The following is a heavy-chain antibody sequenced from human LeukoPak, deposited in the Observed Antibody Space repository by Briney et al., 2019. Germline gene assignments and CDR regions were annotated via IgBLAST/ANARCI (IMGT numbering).Heavy chain of an antibody. CDR2: INHSGST. CDR3: ARKVYAASLDY. V-gene: IGHV4-34*01. J-gene: IGHJ4*02. CDR1: GGSSSGYY. D-gene: IGHD2-8*01. Sequence: PSETLSLTCAVYGGSSSGYYWSWIRQPPGKGLEWIGEINHSGSTNYNPSLKSRVTISVDTSKNQFSLKLSSVAAADTAVYYCARKVYAASLDYWGQGTLVTVSS.